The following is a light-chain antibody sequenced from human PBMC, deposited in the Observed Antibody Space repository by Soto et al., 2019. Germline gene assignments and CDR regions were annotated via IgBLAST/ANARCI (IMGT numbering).Light chain of an antibody. CDR3: AAWDDTVNGWV. CDR2: SNN. CDR1: RSNIGTNA. J-gene: IGLJ3*02. V-gene: IGLV1-44*01. Sequence: QAVVTQPPSASQTPGQTVSISCSGSRSNIGTNAVHWYQQVPGTAPKLLIYSNNHRPSGVPGRFSGSKSGTSASLAISGLQSEDEFDYYCAAWDDTVNGWVFGGGTKLTVL.